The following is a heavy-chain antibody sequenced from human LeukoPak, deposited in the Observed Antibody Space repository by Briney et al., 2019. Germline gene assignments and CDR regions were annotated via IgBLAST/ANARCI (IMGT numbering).Heavy chain of an antibody. J-gene: IGHJ4*02. CDR1: GFIFNNYA. Sequence: AGGSLRLSCAGSGFIFNNYAMHWVRQPPGKGLEWVSGISWNSGSIDYADSVRGRFTISRDNAKNSLYLQLNSLRAEDTALYYCARDNPPDYWGQGTLVTVSS. CDR2: ISWNSGSI. CDR3: ARDNPPDY. V-gene: IGHV3-9*01.